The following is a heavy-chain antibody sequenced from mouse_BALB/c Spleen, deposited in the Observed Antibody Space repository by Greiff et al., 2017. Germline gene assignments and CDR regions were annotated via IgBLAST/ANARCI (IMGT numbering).Heavy chain of an antibody. CDR1: GFNIKDYY. J-gene: IGHJ2*01. Sequence: EVKLVESGAELVRSGASVKLSCTASGFNIKDYYMHWVKQRPEQGLEWIGWIDPENGDTEYAPKFQGKATMTADTSSNTAYLQLSSLTSEDTAVYYCIYYGSYYFDYWGQGTTLTVSS. D-gene: IGHD1-1*01. CDR2: IDPENGDT. V-gene: IGHV14-4*02. CDR3: IYYGSYYFDY.